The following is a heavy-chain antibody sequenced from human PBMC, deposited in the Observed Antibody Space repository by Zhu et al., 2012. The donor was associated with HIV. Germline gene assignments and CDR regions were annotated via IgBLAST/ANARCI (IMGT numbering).Heavy chain of an antibody. J-gene: IGHJ3*02. CDR1: GYYISSGYY. CDR2: FYHSGNT. V-gene: IGHV4-38-2*02. D-gene: IGHD6-19*01. CDR3: ARDDGFGSGWALMVATHDAFDI. Sequence: QVQLQESGPKLVKPSETLSLTCNVSGYYISSGYYWGWIRQPPGKGLEWIGSFYHSGNTYYNPSLRSRVSISVDTSKNQFSLNVTAVTAADTAVYYCARDDGFGSGWALMVATHDAFDIWGQGAMVTVAS.